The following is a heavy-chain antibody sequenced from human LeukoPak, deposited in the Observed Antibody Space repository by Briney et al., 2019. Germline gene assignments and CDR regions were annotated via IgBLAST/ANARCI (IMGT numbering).Heavy chain of an antibody. CDR2: ISSSSSYI. V-gene: IGHV3-21*01. D-gene: IGHD3-16*02. J-gene: IGHJ5*02. CDR1: GFTFSSYS. CDR3: ASNDYVWGSYREGDNWFDP. Sequence: GRSLRLSCAASGFTFSSYSMNWVRQAPGKGLEWVSSISSSSSYIYYADSVKGRFTISRDNAKNSLYLQMTSLRAEDTAVYYCASNDYVWGSYREGDNWFDPWGQGTLVTVSS.